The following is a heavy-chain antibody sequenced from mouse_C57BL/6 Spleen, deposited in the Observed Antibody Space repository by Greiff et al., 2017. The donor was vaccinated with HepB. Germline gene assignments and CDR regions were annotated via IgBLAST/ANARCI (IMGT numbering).Heavy chain of an antibody. Sequence: VHVKQSGPELVKPGDSVKISCKASGYSFTGYFMNWVMQSHGKSLEWIGRINPYNGDTFYNQKFKGKATLTVDKSSSTAHMELRSLTSEDSAVYYCARRAVVAENYAMDYWGQGTSVTVSS. V-gene: IGHV1-20*01. D-gene: IGHD1-1*01. CDR3: ARRAVVAENYAMDY. CDR2: INPYNGDT. CDR1: GYSFTGYF. J-gene: IGHJ4*01.